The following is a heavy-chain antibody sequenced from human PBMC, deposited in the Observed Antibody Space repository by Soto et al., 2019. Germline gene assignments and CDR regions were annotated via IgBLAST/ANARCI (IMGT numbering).Heavy chain of an antibody. V-gene: IGHV1-69*01. Sequence: QVQLVQSGAEVKKPGSSVKVSCKTSGVSFNNNGIGWVRQAPGHGLEWMGGVSPPFRTSNYARKFQGRISITADATTGKITMELRSLTSEDTAQYYCARVLYYGSGSYSPYGIDVWGQGTTVIVSS. J-gene: IGHJ6*02. D-gene: IGHD3-10*01. CDR1: GVSFNNNG. CDR2: VSPPFRTS. CDR3: ARVLYYGSGSYSPYGIDV.